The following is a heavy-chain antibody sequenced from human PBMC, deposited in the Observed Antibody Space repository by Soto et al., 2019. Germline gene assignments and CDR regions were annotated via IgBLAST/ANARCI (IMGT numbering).Heavy chain of an antibody. V-gene: IGHV3-23*01. CDR1: GFTFSAYV. Sequence: GGSLRLSCEASGFTFSAYVMSWVRQAPGQGLEWVSTISGGGGNTYYADSVKGRFTVSRDNSKNTLYLQMNGLRAADTAVYYCAKDSSEVVVATAKWEGYYYGMDVWGQGTTVTVSS. D-gene: IGHD2-21*02. CDR3: AKDSSEVVVATAKWEGYYYGMDV. J-gene: IGHJ6*02. CDR2: ISGGGGNT.